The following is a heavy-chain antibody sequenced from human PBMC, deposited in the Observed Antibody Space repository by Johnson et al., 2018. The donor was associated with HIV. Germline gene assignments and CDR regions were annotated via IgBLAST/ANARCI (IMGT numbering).Heavy chain of an antibody. CDR3: AKDRGSYYFYAFDI. Sequence: QVQLVESGGGVVQPGRSLRLSCAASGFTFSSYGMHWVRQAPGKGLEWVAVIWYDGSNKYYADSVKGRFTISRDNSKNTLYLQMNSLRAEDTAVYYCAKDRGSYYFYAFDIWGQGTMVTVSS. CDR2: IWYDGSNK. V-gene: IGHV3-33*06. CDR1: GFTFSSYG. J-gene: IGHJ3*02. D-gene: IGHD1-26*01.